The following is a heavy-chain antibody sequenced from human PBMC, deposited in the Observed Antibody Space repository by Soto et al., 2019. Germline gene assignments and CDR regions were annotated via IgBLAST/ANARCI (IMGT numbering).Heavy chain of an antibody. J-gene: IGHJ4*02. CDR3: ARIGFPWKYVAYFDY. CDR1: GGSISSYY. V-gene: IGHV4-59*01. CDR2: IYYSGST. D-gene: IGHD1-7*01. Sequence: SETLSLTCTVSGGSISSYYWSWIRQPPGKGLEWIGYIYYSGSTNYNPSLKSRVTISVDTSKNQFSLKLSSVTAADTAVYYCARIGFPWKYVAYFDYWGQGTLVTVSS.